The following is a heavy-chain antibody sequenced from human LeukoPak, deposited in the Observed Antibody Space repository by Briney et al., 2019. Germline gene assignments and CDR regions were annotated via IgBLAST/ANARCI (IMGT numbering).Heavy chain of an antibody. D-gene: IGHD3-10*01. CDR3: AREVECFGELLTYNWFDP. V-gene: IGHV4-59*01. CDR2: IYYSGST. CDR1: GGSISSYY. J-gene: IGHJ5*02. Sequence: SETLSLTCTVSGGSISSYYWSWIRQPPGKGLEWIGYIYYSGSTNYNPSLKSRVTISVDTSKNQFSLKLSSVTAADTAVYYCAREVECFGELLTYNWFDPGGQEPLVTVSS.